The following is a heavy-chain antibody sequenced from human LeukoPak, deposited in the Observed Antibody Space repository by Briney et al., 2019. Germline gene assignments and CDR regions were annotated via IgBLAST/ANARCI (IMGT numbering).Heavy chain of an antibody. J-gene: IGHJ6*02. CDR2: IYYSGST. CDR1: GGSISSGGYY. CDR3: ARDTQRPYGDYYYGMDV. D-gene: IGHD4-17*01. Sequence: SETLSLTCTVSGGSISSGGYYWSWIRQHPGKGLEWIGYIYYSGSTYYNPSFKSRVTISVDTSRNQFSLKLSSVTAADTAVYYCARDTQRPYGDYYYGMDVWGQGTTVTVSS. V-gene: IGHV4-31*03.